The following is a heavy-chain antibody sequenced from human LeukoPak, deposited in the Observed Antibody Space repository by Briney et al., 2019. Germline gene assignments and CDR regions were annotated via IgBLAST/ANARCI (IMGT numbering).Heavy chain of an antibody. CDR3: ARDLGSSLLWFGELFGGFDY. V-gene: IGHV3-30-3*01. J-gene: IGHJ4*02. D-gene: IGHD3-10*01. CDR2: ISYDGSNK. Sequence: GGSLRLSCAASGFTFSSYAMHWVRQAPGKGLEWVAVISYDGSNKYYADSVKGRFTISRDNSKNTLYLQMNSLRAEDTAVYYCARDLGSSLLWFGELFGGFDYWGQGTLVTVSS. CDR1: GFTFSSYA.